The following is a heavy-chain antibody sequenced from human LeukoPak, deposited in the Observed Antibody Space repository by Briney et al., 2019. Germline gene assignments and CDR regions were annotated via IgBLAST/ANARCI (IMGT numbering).Heavy chain of an antibody. CDR3: ARAEGDYYDSSGYYYAKLNY. Sequence: SVKVTCKASGGTFSSYAISWVRQAPGQGLEWMGGIIPIFGTANYAQKFQGRVTITADESTSTAYMELSSLRSEDTAVYYCARAEGDYYDSSGYYYAKLNYWGQGTLVTVSS. CDR1: GGTFSSYA. V-gene: IGHV1-69*13. J-gene: IGHJ4*02. CDR2: IIPIFGTA. D-gene: IGHD3-22*01.